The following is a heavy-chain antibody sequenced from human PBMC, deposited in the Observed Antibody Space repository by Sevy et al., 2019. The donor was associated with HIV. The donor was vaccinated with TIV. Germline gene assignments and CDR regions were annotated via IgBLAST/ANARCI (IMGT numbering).Heavy chain of an antibody. V-gene: IGHV3-21*01. CDR3: ARSPEFQYQRLYGRQKYNGMDV. Sequence: GGSLRLSCAASGFSFSTYSMNWVRQAPGKGLEWVSSITSGSTYTYYVDSVKGRFSISRDNAKNSVFLQMNSLRAEDTAVYYWARSPEFQYQRLYGRQKYNGMDVWGQGTTVTVSS. D-gene: IGHD2-2*02. CDR1: GFSFSTYS. J-gene: IGHJ6*02. CDR2: ITSGSTYT.